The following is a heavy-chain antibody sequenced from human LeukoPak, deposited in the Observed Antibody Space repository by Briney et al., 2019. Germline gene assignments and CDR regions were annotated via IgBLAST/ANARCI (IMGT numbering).Heavy chain of an antibody. D-gene: IGHD3-22*01. CDR1: RGSIGSGSYF. Sequence: SGTLSLTCTVSRGSIGSGSYFWGWIRQPPGKGLEWIGTIFYSGSTYYNPSLKSRVTMSVDTSKNQFSLKLTSATAADTAVYYCARHAAYYYEDYWGQGILVTVSS. V-gene: IGHV4-39*01. CDR2: IFYSGST. CDR3: ARHAAYYYEDY. J-gene: IGHJ4*02.